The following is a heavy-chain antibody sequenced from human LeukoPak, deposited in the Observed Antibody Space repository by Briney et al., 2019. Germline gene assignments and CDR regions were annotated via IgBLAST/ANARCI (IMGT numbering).Heavy chain of an antibody. D-gene: IGHD5-18*01. CDR2: ISAYNGNT. CDR3: ARDRGGYSYGYALSDD. CDR1: GYTFTSYG. J-gene: IGHJ4*02. Sequence: GASVKVSCKASGYTFTSYGISWVRQAPGQGLEWMGWISAYNGNTNYAQKLQGRVTMTTDTSTSTAHMELRSLRSDDTAVYYCARDRGGYSYGYALSDDWGQGTLVTVSS. V-gene: IGHV1-18*01.